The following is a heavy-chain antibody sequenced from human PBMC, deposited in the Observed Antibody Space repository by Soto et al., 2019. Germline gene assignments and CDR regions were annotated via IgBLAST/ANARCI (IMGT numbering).Heavy chain of an antibody. V-gene: IGHV4-30-4*01. Sequence: SETLSLTCTVSGGSISSGDYYWSWIRQPPGKGLEWIGNIYYSGSTYYNPSLKSRVTISIDTSKNQFSLKLSSVTAADTAVYYCASKGISEWLSPVHHYYYGMDVWGQGTTVTVSS. D-gene: IGHD3-3*01. J-gene: IGHJ6*02. CDR1: GGSISSGDYY. CDR2: IYYSGST. CDR3: ASKGISEWLSPVHHYYYGMDV.